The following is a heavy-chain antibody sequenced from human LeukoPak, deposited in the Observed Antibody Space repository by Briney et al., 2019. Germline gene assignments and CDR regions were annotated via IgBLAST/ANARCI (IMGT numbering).Heavy chain of an antibody. J-gene: IGHJ4*02. CDR2: INEDGSEK. D-gene: IGHD2-2*01. CDR1: GFTFSRSW. Sequence: PGGSLRLSCAASGFTFSRSWMMWVRQAPGKGPEWVADINEDGSEKNYVDSVKGRSTISRDNTKTLLYLQMNSLRVEDTAVYYCARDRPVPRFDNWGQGNLVTVSS. CDR3: ARDRPVPRFDN. V-gene: IGHV3-7*01.